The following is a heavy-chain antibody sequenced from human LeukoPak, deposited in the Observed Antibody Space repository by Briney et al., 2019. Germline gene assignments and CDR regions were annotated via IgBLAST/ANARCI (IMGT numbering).Heavy chain of an antibody. D-gene: IGHD1-26*01. CDR3: AKDRRYGHGYYDPWDA. CDR1: GFTFSSSG. CDR2: IRIDGSST. V-gene: IGHV3-30*02. J-gene: IGHJ5*02. Sequence: GGSLRLSCAASGFTFSSSGMHWVRQAPGKGLEWVAYIRIDGSSTDYRDSVKGRFSISRDNSENTIYLKMSRLRDEDTTIYYCAKDRRYGHGYYDPWDAWGQGTLVTVSS.